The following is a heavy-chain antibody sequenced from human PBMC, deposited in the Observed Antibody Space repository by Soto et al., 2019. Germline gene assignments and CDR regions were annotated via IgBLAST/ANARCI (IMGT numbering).Heavy chain of an antibody. CDR1: GYTFTSYA. D-gene: IGHD1-26*01. CDR3: ARATLGWERLNFDY. Sequence: ASVKVSCKASGYTFTSYAMHWVRQAPGQRLEWMGWINAGNGNTKYSQKFQGRVTITRDTSASTAYMELSSLRSEDTAVYYCARATLGWERLNFDYWGQGTLVTVSS. CDR2: INAGNGNT. J-gene: IGHJ4*02. V-gene: IGHV1-3*01.